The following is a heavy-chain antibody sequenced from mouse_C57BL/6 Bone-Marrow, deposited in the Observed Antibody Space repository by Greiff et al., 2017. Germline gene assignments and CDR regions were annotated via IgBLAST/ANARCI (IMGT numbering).Heavy chain of an antibody. J-gene: IGHJ2*01. Sequence: VQLQQPGAELVKPGASVKLSCKASGYTFTSYWMHWVKQRPGQGLEWIGMIPPNSGSTNYNEKFQSKATLTVYKSSSTAYMQLSSLTSEDSAVYYCARWGYYYGSSIDYWGQGTTLTVSS. CDR3: ARWGYYYGSSIDY. V-gene: IGHV1-64*01. CDR1: GYTFTSYW. D-gene: IGHD1-1*01. CDR2: IPPNSGST.